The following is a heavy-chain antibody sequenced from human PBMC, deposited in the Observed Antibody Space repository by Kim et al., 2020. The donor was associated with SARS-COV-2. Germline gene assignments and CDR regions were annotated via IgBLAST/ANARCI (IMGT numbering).Heavy chain of an antibody. CDR2: IWYDGSNK. J-gene: IGHJ4*02. V-gene: IGHV3-33*06. CDR3: AKVAAYCGGDCYSPFDY. CDR1: GFTFSSYA. Sequence: GGSLRLSCAASGFTFSSYAMHWVRQAPGKGLEWVAVIWYDGSNKYYADSVKGRFTISRDNSKNTLYLQMNSLRAEDTAVYYCAKVAAYCGGDCYSPFDYWGQGTLVTVSS. D-gene: IGHD2-21*02.